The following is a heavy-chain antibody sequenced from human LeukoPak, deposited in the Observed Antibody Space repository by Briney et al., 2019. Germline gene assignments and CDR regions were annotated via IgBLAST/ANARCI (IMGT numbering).Heavy chain of an antibody. D-gene: IGHD6-6*01. CDR3: ASQGGAALWNSGY. J-gene: IGHJ4*02. CDR2: IYYSGST. V-gene: IGHV4-39*07. CDR1: GGSISGSSYY. Sequence: SETLSLTCTVSGGSISGSSYYWGWIRQPPGKGLEWIGSIYYSGSTYYKPSLKSRVTMSVDTSKNQFSLKLSSVTAADTAVYYCASQGGAALWNSGYWGQGTLVTVSS.